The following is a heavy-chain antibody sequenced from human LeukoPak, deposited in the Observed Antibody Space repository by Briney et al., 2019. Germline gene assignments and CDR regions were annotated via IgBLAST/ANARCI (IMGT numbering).Heavy chain of an antibody. CDR3: ARGRYDFDY. J-gene: IGHJ4*02. Sequence: SETLSLTCTVSGGSISSYYWSWIRQPPGKGLEWIGYIYYSGSTNYNPSLKSRVTISVDTSKNQFSLKLSSVTAADTAVYYCARGRYDFDYWGQGTLVTVSS. V-gene: IGHV4-59*08. D-gene: IGHD6-19*01. CDR1: GGSISSYY. CDR2: IYYSGST.